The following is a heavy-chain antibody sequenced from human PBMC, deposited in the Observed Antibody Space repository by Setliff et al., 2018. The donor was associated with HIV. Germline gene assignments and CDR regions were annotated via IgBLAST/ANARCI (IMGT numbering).Heavy chain of an antibody. CDR3: ANLVIIKSYFDY. CDR2: IIPIFGTA. V-gene: IGHV1-69*13. D-gene: IGHD3-10*01. Sequence: GASVKVSCKASGGTFSSYSISWVRQAPGQGLEWMGRIIPIFGTANYAQTFQGRVTITADESTNTAYMEMSSLRSEDTAVYYCANLVIIKSYFDYWGQGTLVTVSS. J-gene: IGHJ4*02. CDR1: GGTFSSYS.